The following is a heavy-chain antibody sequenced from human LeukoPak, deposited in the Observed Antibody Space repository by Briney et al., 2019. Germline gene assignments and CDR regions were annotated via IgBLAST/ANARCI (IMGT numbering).Heavy chain of an antibody. V-gene: IGHV3-23*01. Sequence: GGSLRLSCAASGFTFSDYYMSWIRQAPGKGLEWVSAISGSGGSTYYADSVKGRFTISRDNSKNTLYLQMNSLRAEDTAVYYCAKDWYQLLSGWDYWGQGTLVTVSS. CDR1: GFTFSDYY. CDR2: ISGSGGST. D-gene: IGHD2-2*01. CDR3: AKDWYQLLSGWDY. J-gene: IGHJ4*02.